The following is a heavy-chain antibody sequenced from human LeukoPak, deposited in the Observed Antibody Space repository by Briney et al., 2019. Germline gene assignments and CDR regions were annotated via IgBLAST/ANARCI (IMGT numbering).Heavy chain of an antibody. V-gene: IGHV3-53*01. J-gene: IGHJ5*02. Sequence: GGSLRLSCAASGFTVSSNYMSWVRQAPGKGLEWVAVIYSGGSTYYADSVKGRFTISRDNSKNTLYLQMNSLRAEDTAVYYCASLEPGDWFDPWGQGTLVTVSS. D-gene: IGHD3-10*01. CDR1: GFTVSSNY. CDR2: IYSGGST. CDR3: ASLEPGDWFDP.